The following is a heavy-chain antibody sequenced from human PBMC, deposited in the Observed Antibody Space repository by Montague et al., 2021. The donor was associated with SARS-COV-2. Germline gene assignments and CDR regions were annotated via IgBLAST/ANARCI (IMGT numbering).Heavy chain of an antibody. CDR1: GFSLGTSGVG. CDR2: IYWDDDK. CDR3: AHRRPLYYYDSSLSTFDY. D-gene: IGHD3-22*01. J-gene: IGHJ4*02. V-gene: IGHV2-5*02. Sequence: PALVKPTQTLTLTCTFSGFSLGTSGVGVGWIRQPPGKALEWLALIYWDDDKRYSPSLKSRLTITKDTSKNQVVLTMTNMDPVDIATYYCAHRRPLYYYDSSLSTFDYWGQGTLVTVSS.